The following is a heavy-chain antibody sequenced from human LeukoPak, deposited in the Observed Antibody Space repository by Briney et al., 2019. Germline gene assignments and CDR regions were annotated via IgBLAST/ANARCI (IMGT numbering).Heavy chain of an antibody. V-gene: IGHV3-7*01. CDR3: ARESSSWYSY. J-gene: IGHJ4*02. CDR2: NKQDASEK. Sequence: GGSLRLSCAASGFTFSNFCMSCVRQAPGKGLEWVGDNKQDASEKYYVDSVKGRFSISRDNAKNSLSLQMNRLRDEDTDVYFCARESSSWYSYWGRGTLVTVSS. CDR1: GFTFSNFC. D-gene: IGHD6-13*01.